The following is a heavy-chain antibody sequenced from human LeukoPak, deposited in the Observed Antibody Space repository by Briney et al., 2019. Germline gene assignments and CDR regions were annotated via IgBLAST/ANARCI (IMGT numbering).Heavy chain of an antibody. V-gene: IGHV4-59*02. CDR2: VYYSGST. D-gene: IGHD2-21*01. J-gene: IGHJ4*02. Sequence: PSETLSLTCVVSGGSVSGYYWGWIRQPPGRGLEWIGYVYYSGSTNYNPSFKSRITISVDTSRNQFSLQLSSVTAADTAVYYCARDVVRDYFDYWGQGTPVTVSS. CDR1: GGSVSGYY. CDR3: ARDVVRDYFDY.